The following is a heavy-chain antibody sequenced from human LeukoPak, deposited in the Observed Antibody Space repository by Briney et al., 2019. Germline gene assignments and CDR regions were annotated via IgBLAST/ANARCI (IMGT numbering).Heavy chain of an antibody. V-gene: IGHV3-72*01. J-gene: IGHJ6*02. CDR3: ARGLVPYYGMDV. CDR2: IRNKANSYTT. D-gene: IGHD3-16*01. Sequence: PGGSLRLSCAASGFTFSDRYMDWVRQAPGKGLEWVGRIRNKANSYTTQYAASVQGRFTISRDDSKNSLYLQMNSQKAEDTAVYYCARGLVPYYGMDVWGQGTTVTVSS. CDR1: GFTFSDRY.